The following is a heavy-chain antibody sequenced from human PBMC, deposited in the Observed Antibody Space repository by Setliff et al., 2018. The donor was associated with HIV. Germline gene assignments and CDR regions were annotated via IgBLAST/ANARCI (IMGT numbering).Heavy chain of an antibody. J-gene: IGHJ3*02. V-gene: IGHV1-18*04. Sequence: ASVKVSCKASGYTFTSYYLHWLRQAPGQGLEYLGWISAYNGNTNYAQKVQGRITMTTDASTSTVDMELRSLTSDDTAVYYCARLASGGWPLEVLDIWGQGTMVTVSS. CDR2: ISAYNGNT. D-gene: IGHD2-15*01. CDR1: GYTFTSYY. CDR3: ARLASGGWPLEVLDI.